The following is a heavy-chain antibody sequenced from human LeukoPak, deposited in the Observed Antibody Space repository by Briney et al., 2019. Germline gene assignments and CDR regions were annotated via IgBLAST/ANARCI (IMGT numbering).Heavy chain of an antibody. V-gene: IGHV3-30*04. CDR1: GFTFSSYA. Sequence: PGRSLRLSCAASGFTFSSYAMHWVRQAPGKGLEWVAVISYDGSNKYYADSVKGRFTISRDNSKNTLYLQMNSLRPDDTAIYFCARQESRNYYYEGLDYWGQGNLVTVSS. CDR2: ISYDGSNK. D-gene: IGHD3-22*01. J-gene: IGHJ4*02. CDR3: ARQESRNYYYEGLDY.